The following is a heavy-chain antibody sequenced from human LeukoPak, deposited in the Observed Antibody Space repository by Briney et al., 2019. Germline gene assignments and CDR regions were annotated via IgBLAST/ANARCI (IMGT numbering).Heavy chain of an antibody. CDR1: GCTFSSYW. CDR3: ASDRRDYVWGSNRD. V-gene: IGHV3-7*01. J-gene: IGHJ4*02. Sequence: PGGSLRLSCAASGCTFSSYWMSWVRQAPGKGLEWVANIKQDGSEKYYVDSVKGRFTISRDNAKNSLYLQMNSLRAEDTAVYYCASDRRDYVWGSNRDWGQGTLVTVSS. CDR2: IKQDGSEK. D-gene: IGHD3-16*02.